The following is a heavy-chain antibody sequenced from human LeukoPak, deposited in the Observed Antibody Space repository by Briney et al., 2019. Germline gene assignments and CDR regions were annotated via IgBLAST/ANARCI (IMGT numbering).Heavy chain of an antibody. V-gene: IGHV3-23*01. J-gene: IGHJ4*02. CDR1: GFTFSSYA. CDR2: INDNGAGT. D-gene: IGHD4-17*01. Sequence: GGSLRLSCAASGFTFSSYAMSWVRQAPGKGLKWVSTINDNGAGTYYADSVKGRFTISRDNFKNTLYLQMNSLRAEDTAVYYCAREGENGDYFDYWGQGTLVTVSS. CDR3: AREGENGDYFDY.